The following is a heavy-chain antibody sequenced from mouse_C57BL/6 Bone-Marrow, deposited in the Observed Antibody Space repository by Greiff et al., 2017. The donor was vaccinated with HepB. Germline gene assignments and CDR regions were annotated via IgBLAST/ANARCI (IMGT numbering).Heavy chain of an antibody. Sequence: VKLMESGAELVRPGASVTLSCKASGYTFTDYEMHWVKQTPVHGLEWIGAIDPETGGTAYNQKFKGKAILTADKSSSTAYMELRSLTSEDSAVYYCTRGPPDYTVYYFDYWGQGTTLTVSS. V-gene: IGHV1-15*01. CDR1: GYTFTDYE. D-gene: IGHD2-4*01. J-gene: IGHJ2*01. CDR2: IDPETGGT. CDR3: TRGPPDYTVYYFDY.